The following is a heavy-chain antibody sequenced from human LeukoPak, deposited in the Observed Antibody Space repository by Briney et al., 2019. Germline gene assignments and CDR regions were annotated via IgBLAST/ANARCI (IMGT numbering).Heavy chain of an antibody. J-gene: IGHJ3*02. D-gene: IGHD2-21*02. V-gene: IGHV3-13*01. Sequence: GGSLRLSCAASGFTFSSYDMHWVRQATGKGLEWVSAIGTAGDTYYPGSVKGRFTISRDNAKNSLYLQMNSLRAEDTAVYYCARIIYCGGDCSDAFDIWGQGTMVTVSS. CDR3: ARIIYCGGDCSDAFDI. CDR2: IGTAGDT. CDR1: GFTFSSYD.